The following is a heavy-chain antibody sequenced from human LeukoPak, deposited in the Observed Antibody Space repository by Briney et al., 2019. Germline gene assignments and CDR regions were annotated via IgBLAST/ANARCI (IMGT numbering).Heavy chain of an antibody. D-gene: IGHD5-24*01. CDR1: GGSISGSSYY. V-gene: IGHV4-39*01. CDR2: IYYSGST. Sequence: SETLSLTCTASGGSISGSSYYWGWIRQPPGKGLEWIGSIYYSGSTYYNPSLKSRVTISVDTSKNQFSLKLSSVTAADTAVYYCATVEMATIAWGQGTLVTVSS. J-gene: IGHJ5*02. CDR3: ATVEMATIA.